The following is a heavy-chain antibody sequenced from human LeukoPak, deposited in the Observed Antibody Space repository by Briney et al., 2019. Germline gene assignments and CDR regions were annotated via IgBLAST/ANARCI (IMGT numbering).Heavy chain of an antibody. CDR2: IYHRGST. V-gene: IGHV4-30-2*01. J-gene: IGHJ4*02. CDR3: ARGLLYFDW. CDR1: GGSIGSGGYC. Sequence: PSQTLSLTCAVSGGSIGSGGYCWSWIRQPPGKGLEWIWYIYHRGSTYYNPSRKSRGTISVDRSKNQYSLKLSSVAAADTSVYYCARGLLYFDWWGQGTLVTVSS. D-gene: IGHD3-3*01.